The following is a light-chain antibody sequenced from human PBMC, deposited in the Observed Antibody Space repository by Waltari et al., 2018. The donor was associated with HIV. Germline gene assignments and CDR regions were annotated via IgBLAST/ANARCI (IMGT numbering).Light chain of an antibody. CDR2: QDN. V-gene: IGLV3-1*01. J-gene: IGLJ3*02. Sequence: SSEMTQPPSVSVSPGQTASITCSGDTLGDKYASWYQQKPGQSPVLVLYQDNKRPSGIPERFSGSNSGNKATLTISGTQAMDEADYYCQAWDSSTGGVFGGGTKLTVL. CDR1: TLGDKY. CDR3: QAWDSSTGGV.